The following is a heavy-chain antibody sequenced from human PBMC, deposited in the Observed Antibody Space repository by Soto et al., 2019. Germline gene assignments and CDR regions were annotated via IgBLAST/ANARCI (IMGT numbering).Heavy chain of an antibody. Sequence: QVQLMESGGGVVQPGRSLRLSCAASGFTFNTYAMHWVRQAPGKGLEWVAVITPDGTEQYYADSVKGRFTISRDNSKNTLYLQMNSPGLEDMSIYHCAKRGILGAQGMAYFALWGRGTLVTVSS. CDR1: GFTFNTYA. CDR3: AKRGILGAQGMAYFAL. J-gene: IGHJ2*01. V-gene: IGHV3-30*18. CDR2: ITPDGTEQ. D-gene: IGHD1-26*01.